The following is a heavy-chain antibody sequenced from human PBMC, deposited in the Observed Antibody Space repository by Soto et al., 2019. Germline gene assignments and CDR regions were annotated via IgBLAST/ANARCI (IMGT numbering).Heavy chain of an antibody. J-gene: IGHJ4*02. Sequence: QVQLQESGPGLVKPSETLSLTCAVSGGYISSGGYYWTWIRQSGKGLEWIGYISYTATTYYSPSLQDRVTISLDTSKNQFSLRLISVTAADTAVYFCARSPPRGSDYWGQGILVTVA. CDR2: ISYTATT. CDR3: ARSPPRGSDY. CDR1: GGYISSGGYY. D-gene: IGHD3-10*01. V-gene: IGHV4-31*11.